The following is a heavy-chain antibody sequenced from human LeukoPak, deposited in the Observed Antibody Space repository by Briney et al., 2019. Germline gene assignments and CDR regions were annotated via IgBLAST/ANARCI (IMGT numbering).Heavy chain of an antibody. Sequence: GGSLRLSCAASGFTVSSNYMSWVRQAPGKGLEWVSYIVGNGITIYYADSVKGRFTISRDNAKNSLYLQMNSLRAEDTAVYYCVRKLTGTTFFDYWGQGTLVTVSS. V-gene: IGHV3-11*04. CDR3: VRKLTGTTFFDY. CDR2: IVGNGITI. J-gene: IGHJ4*02. CDR1: GFTVSSNY. D-gene: IGHD1-1*01.